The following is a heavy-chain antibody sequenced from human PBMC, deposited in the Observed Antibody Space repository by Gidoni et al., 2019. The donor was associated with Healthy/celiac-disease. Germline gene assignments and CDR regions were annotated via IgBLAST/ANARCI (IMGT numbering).Heavy chain of an antibody. Sequence: QLQLHQLCAGLFTLSETLSLPCAVYCVSFSVYYCTWIRQPPGKGLEWIGEINHSVSTNYTTSLKSRVTISVDTSKNQSSLKLSSVTAADTAVYYCARDLIVVVPAAMDTVGAFDIWGQGTMVTVSS. J-gene: IGHJ3*02. D-gene: IGHD2-2*01. CDR1: CVSFSVYY. CDR3: ARDLIVVVPAAMDTVGAFDI. V-gene: IGHV4-34*01. CDR2: INHSVST.